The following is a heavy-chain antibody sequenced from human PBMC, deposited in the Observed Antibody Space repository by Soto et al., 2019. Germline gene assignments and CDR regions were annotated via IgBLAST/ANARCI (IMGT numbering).Heavy chain of an antibody. V-gene: IGHV2-5*02. CDR3: AHRILRTVFGLVTTTAIYFDF. CDR2: IYWDDDK. D-gene: IGHD3-3*01. Sequence: QITLNESGPTVVKPAETLTLTCTFSGFSLTTSGVGVGWIRQSPGTAPEWLALIYWDDDKRYSASLKSRLTIPKATSKNRVVLTMASVDPADKATYYCAHRILRTVFGLVTTTAIYFDFWGQGTPVVVSS. CDR1: GFSLTTSGVG. J-gene: IGHJ4*02.